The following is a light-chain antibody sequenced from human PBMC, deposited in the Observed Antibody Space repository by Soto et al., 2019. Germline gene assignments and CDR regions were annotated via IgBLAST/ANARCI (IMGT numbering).Light chain of an antibody. CDR1: QSVSNSY. CDR3: QQYGSSPYT. J-gene: IGKJ2*01. V-gene: IGKV3-20*01. Sequence: EIVLTQSPGTLSLSPGERATLSCRASQSVSNSYLAWYQQKPGQAPRLLIYGVSSRATGIPARFSGSGSGRDFTLTINRLEPEDFAVYFCQQYGSSPYTFGQGTKLEIK. CDR2: GVS.